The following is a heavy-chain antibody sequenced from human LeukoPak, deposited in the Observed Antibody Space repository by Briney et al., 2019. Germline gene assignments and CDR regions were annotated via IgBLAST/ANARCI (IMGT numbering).Heavy chain of an antibody. J-gene: IGHJ4*02. CDR3: AKDFDRVSSAYYYDY. CDR2: INWNGGST. CDR1: GFTFDDYG. D-gene: IGHD3-9*01. Sequence: GGSLRLSCAASGFTFDDYGMSWVRQAPGKGLEWVSGINWNGGSTGYADSVKGRFTISRDNAKNSLYLQMNSLRAEDTALYHCAKDFDRVSSAYYYDYWGQGTLVTVSS. V-gene: IGHV3-20*01.